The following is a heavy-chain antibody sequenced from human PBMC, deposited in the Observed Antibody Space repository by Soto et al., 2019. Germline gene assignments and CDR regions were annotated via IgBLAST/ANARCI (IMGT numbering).Heavy chain of an antibody. Sequence: GGSLRLSCAASGFTFSSYAMHWVRQAPGKGLEWVAVISYDGSNKYYADSVKGRFTISRDNSKNTLYLQMNSLRAEDTAVYYCVSPSASERGDLAAAGPPPTGYYYYYGMDVWGQGTTVTVSS. CDR1: GFTFSSYA. D-gene: IGHD6-13*01. CDR2: ISYDGSNK. V-gene: IGHV3-30-3*01. J-gene: IGHJ6*02. CDR3: VSPSASERGDLAAAGPPPTGYYYYYGMDV.